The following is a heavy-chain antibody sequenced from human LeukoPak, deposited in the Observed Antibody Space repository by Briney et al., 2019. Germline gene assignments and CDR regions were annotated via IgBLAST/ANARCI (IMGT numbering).Heavy chain of an antibody. CDR3: ARIGYSSSCTDY. Sequence: GGSLRLSCAASGFTFSSYSMTWVRQAPGKGLEWLSSFTSRSRNIYYADSVKGRFTISRDNAKNLLYLQMNSLRAEDTAVYYCARIGYSSSCTDYWGQGTLVTVSS. D-gene: IGHD6-13*01. CDR2: FTSRSRNI. V-gene: IGHV3-21*06. CDR1: GFTFSSYS. J-gene: IGHJ4*02.